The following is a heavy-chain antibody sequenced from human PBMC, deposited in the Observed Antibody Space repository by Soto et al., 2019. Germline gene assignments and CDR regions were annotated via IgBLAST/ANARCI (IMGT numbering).Heavy chain of an antibody. V-gene: IGHV3-30-3*02. CDR1: GFTFNNYF. D-gene: IGHD2-21*01. Sequence: QVQLVESGGGVVQPGGSPRLSCAASGFTFNNYFMHWVRQAPGKGLEWVALISHDGNVKHYADSVKGRFTISRDNSENILNLQLNSLRTEDTAVYYCANEARSYIDTFDYWGQGTLVTVSS. CDR3: ANEARSYIDTFDY. J-gene: IGHJ4*02. CDR2: ISHDGNVK.